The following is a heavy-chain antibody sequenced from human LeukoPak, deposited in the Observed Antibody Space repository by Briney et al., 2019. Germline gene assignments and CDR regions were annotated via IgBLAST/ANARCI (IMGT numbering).Heavy chain of an antibody. J-gene: IGHJ4*02. CDR3: AREREIAAAGTIFDY. Sequence: TLSLTCTVSGGSISSGDYYWSWIRQPPGKGLEWIGYIYYSGSTYYNPSLKSRVTISVDTSKNQFSLKLSSVTAADTAVYYCAREREIAAAGTIFDYWGQGTLVTVSS. D-gene: IGHD6-13*01. CDR1: GGSISSGDYY. CDR2: IYYSGST. V-gene: IGHV4-30-4*08.